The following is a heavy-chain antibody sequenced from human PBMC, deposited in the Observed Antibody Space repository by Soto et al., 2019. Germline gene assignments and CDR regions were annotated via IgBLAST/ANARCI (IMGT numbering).Heavy chain of an antibody. V-gene: IGHV5-51*01. J-gene: IGHJ6*02. CDR1: GYTFTNYW. CDR2: SYPGDSDT. Sequence: GESLKISCKGSGYTFTNYWIGWVRQMPGKGLEWMGMSYPGDSDTKYNPSFQGQVAISADKSITTTYLQWSSLNVSDTAIYYCAASLFYYGMDVWGQGTTVTVSS. CDR3: AASLFYYGMDV.